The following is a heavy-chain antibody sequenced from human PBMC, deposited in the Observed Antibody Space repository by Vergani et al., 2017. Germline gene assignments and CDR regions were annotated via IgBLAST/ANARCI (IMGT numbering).Heavy chain of an antibody. CDR2: INTDNGNP. D-gene: IGHD1-26*01. CDR3: ARDDWELLPEGY. CDR1: GYTFTTYA. V-gene: IGHV1-3*04. Sequence: QVQLVQSGAEVKKPGASVKVSCTSSGYTFTTYAMHWVRQAPGQRLEWMGWINTDNGNPKYSQKFQNRVTITRDTSASTVYMEVSSRGYEDTAVYYCARDDWELLPEGYWGQGTLVTVSS. J-gene: IGHJ4*02.